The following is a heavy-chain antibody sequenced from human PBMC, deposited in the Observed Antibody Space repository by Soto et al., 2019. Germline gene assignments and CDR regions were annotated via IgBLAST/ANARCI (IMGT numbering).Heavy chain of an antibody. CDR1: GYTLNTYY. D-gene: IGHD2-21*02. Sequence: QVQLVQSGAEVKKPGASVKVSCKPSGYTLNTYYLHWVRQAPGQGLEWMGIIHPSGGGSTYAQKLLGRVTMTRDTSMCKVVMEGSSLRSADTAVYYWARRGLTAVATASFDSWGQGTLVTVSS. J-gene: IGHJ4*02. CDR2: IHPSGGGS. V-gene: IGHV1-46*02. CDR3: ARRGLTAVATASFDS.